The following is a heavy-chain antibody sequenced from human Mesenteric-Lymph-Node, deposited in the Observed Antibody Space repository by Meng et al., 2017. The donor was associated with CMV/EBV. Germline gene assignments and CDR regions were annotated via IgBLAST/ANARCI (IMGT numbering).Heavy chain of an antibody. J-gene: IGHJ4*02. V-gene: IGHV1-18*01. Sequence: ASVKVSCKASGYTFSNYGTTWVRQAPGQGLEWMGWISAYNGNTYYAQRFQGRVTMTTDTSTSTAYMDLGSLRSDDTAVYYCARTPHRITIFGVVRGPFDYWGQGTLVTVSS. CDR2: ISAYNGNT. CDR1: GYTFSNYG. D-gene: IGHD3-3*01. CDR3: ARTPHRITIFGVVRGPFDY.